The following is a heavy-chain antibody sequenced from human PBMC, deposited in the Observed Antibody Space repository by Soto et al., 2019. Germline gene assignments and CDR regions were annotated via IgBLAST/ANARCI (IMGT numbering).Heavy chain of an antibody. D-gene: IGHD6-25*01. V-gene: IGHV1-46*01. CDR1: GYTFSIYY. Sequence: QVQLVQSGAEVKKPGASVKVSCKAFGYTFSIYYIHWVRQAPGPGLEWMGVINTSGGSTTYAQKFKGRVTMTRDTSTSTVFMELSSLTSEDTAVYYCARGGRHSNYYYYYGMDVWGQGTTVTVSS. J-gene: IGHJ6*02. CDR2: INTSGGST. CDR3: ARGGRHSNYYYYYGMDV.